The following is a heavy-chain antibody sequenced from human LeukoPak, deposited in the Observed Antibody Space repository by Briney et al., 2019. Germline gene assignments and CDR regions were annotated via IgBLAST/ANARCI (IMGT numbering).Heavy chain of an antibody. CDR2: ISSSSSYI. V-gene: IGHV3-21*01. Sequence: GGSLRLSCAAYGFTLSSHSMNWVRQAPGKELEWVSSISSSSSYIYYADSVKGRFTISRDNAKNSLYLQMNSLRAEDTAVYYCARDPISRGYGDYPPPHDYWGQGTLVTVSS. CDR1: GFTLSSHS. D-gene: IGHD4-17*01. J-gene: IGHJ4*02. CDR3: ARDPISRGYGDYPPPHDY.